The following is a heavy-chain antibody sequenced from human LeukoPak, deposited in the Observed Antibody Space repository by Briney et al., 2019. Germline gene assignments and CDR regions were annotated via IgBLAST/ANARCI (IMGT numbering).Heavy chain of an antibody. CDR2: ISGSGGST. V-gene: IGHV3-23*01. CDR1: GFTFSSYA. CDR3: AKVYSSTWYGSNDY. Sequence: GGSLRLSCAASGFTFSSYAMSWVRQAPGKGLEWVSAISGSGGSTYYADSVKGRFTISRDKSKNTLYLQMHSLRAEDTAVYYCAKVYSSTWYGSNDYWGQGTLVTVSS. J-gene: IGHJ4*02. D-gene: IGHD6-13*01.